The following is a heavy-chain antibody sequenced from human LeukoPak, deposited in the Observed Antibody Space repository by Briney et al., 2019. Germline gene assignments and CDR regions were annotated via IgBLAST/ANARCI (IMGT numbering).Heavy chain of an antibody. D-gene: IGHD3-9*01. Sequence: GGSLRLSCAASGFTFSSYDMHWVRQPTGKGLEWVSAIGTAGDTYYSHSVRGRFTISRENAKNSLYLHMNSLSAGDTAVYFCARGHMLTGYYNFAWFDPWGQGTLVTVSS. V-gene: IGHV3-13*01. CDR1: GFTFSSYD. CDR3: ARGHMLTGYYNFAWFDP. CDR2: IGTAGDT. J-gene: IGHJ5*02.